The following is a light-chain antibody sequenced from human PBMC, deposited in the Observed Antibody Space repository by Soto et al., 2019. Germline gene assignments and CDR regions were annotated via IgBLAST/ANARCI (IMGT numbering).Light chain of an antibody. V-gene: IGLV1-51*01. J-gene: IGLJ7*01. CDR1: SSNIGNNY. CDR3: GTWDSSLSAAV. Sequence: QSVLTQPPSVSAAPGQQVTISCSGRSSNIGNNYVSWYQQLPGTAPKLLIYDNNKRPSGIPDRFSGSKSGTSATLGITGLQTGDEADYYCGTWDSSLSAAVFGGGTQLTVL. CDR2: DNN.